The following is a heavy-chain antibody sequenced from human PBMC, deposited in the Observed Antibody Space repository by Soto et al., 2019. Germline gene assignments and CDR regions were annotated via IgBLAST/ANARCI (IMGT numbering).Heavy chain of an antibody. CDR2: ISKSDYT. CDR3: AREDSIIITAVSDF. D-gene: IGHD3-22*01. Sequence: PGGYLRVSCTVSVFAFNNYGINWVRQAPGKGLEWVSSISKSDYTYYSDSVKGRFTISRDNAKNSVSLQMNTLRVEDTAVYYCAREDSIIITAVSDFWGQGTMVTVSS. V-gene: IGHV3-21*01. J-gene: IGHJ4*02. CDR1: VFAFNNYG.